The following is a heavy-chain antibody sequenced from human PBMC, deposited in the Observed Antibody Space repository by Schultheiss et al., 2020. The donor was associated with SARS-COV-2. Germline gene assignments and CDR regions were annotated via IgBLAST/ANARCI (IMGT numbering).Heavy chain of an antibody. Sequence: GGSLRLSCAASGFTFSSYDMHWVRQATGKGLEWVSAIGTAGDTYYPGSVKGRFTISRENAKNSLYLQMNSLRAGDTAVYYCARDVGGGYFDYWGQGTLVTVSS. D-gene: IGHD1-26*01. CDR1: GFTFSSYD. V-gene: IGHV3-13*01. CDR3: ARDVGGGYFDY. CDR2: IGTAGDT. J-gene: IGHJ4*02.